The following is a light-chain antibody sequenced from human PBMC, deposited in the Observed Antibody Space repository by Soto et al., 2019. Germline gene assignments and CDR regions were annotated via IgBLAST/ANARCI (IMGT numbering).Light chain of an antibody. CDR1: QDISNS. CDR2: ATS. Sequence: DLQMTQSPSSLSASVGDRVTITCRASQDISNSLAWYQQKPGKVPKVLIYATSILQSGVPARFSGSGSGTDFTLTISSLQPEDVATDYCQNYNSAPLTFGGGTKVEI. CDR3: QNYNSAPLT. V-gene: IGKV1-27*01. J-gene: IGKJ4*01.